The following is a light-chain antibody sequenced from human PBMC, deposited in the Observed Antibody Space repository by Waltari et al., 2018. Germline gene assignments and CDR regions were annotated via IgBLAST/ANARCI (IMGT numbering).Light chain of an antibody. V-gene: IGKV3-15*01. CDR1: QSVSSN. CDR3: QQYNNWPPT. CDR2: GAS. J-gene: IGKJ4*01. Sequence: VMTQSPATLSVSPGERATLSCRASQSVSSNLAWYQQRPGQAPRLLIYGASTRATGIPARFSGSGSGTEFTLTISSLQSEDFAVYYCQQYNNWPPTFGGGTKVEIK.